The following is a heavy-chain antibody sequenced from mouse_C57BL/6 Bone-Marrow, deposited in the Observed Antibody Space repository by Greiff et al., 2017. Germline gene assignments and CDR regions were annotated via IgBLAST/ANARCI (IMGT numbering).Heavy chain of an antibody. CDR1: GFTFSDYY. J-gene: IGHJ1*03. V-gene: IGHV5-12*01. Sequence: EVMLVESGGGLVQPGGSLKLSCAASGFTFSDYYMYWVRQTPEKRLEWVAYISNGGGSTYYPDTVKGRFTISRDNAKNTLYLQVSRLKSEDTAMYYCARHGDRGLRRRDWYFDVWGTGTTVTVSS. CDR2: ISNGGGST. D-gene: IGHD2-4*01. CDR3: ARHGDRGLRRRDWYFDV.